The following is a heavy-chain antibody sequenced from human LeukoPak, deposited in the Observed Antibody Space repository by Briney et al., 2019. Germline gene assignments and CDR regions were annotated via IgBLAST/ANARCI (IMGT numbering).Heavy chain of an antibody. CDR2: FDPEDGET. CDR1: GYTLTELS. Sequence: GASVKVSCKVSGYTLTELSMHWVRQAPGKGLEWMGGFDPEDGETIYAQKFQGRVTMTEDTSTDTAYMELSSLRSEDTAVYYCATLTSKGKWLRHQRSSRLTDYWGQGTLVTVSS. CDR3: ATLTSKGKWLRHQRSSRLTDY. J-gene: IGHJ4*02. D-gene: IGHD5-12*01. V-gene: IGHV1-24*01.